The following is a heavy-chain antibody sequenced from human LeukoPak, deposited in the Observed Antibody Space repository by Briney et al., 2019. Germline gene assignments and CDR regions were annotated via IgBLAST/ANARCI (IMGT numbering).Heavy chain of an antibody. CDR2: INTNTGNP. D-gene: IGHD3-10*01. CDR3: ARDFPDPWFGEPPGAFDI. CDR1: GYTFTSYA. J-gene: IGHJ3*02. Sequence: ASVKVPCKASGYTFTSYAMNWVRQAPGQGLEWMGWINTNTGNPTYAQGFTGRFVFSLDTSVSTAYLQISSLKAEDTAVYYCARDFPDPWFGEPPGAFDIWGQGTMVTVSS. V-gene: IGHV7-4-1*02.